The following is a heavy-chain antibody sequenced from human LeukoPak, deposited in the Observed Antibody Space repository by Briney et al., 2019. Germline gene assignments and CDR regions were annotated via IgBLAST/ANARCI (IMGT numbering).Heavy chain of an antibody. CDR2: ISSSGSTI. J-gene: IGHJ4*02. CDR1: GFTFSDYY. CDR3: ARDASSGWPNYFDY. V-gene: IGHV3-11*01. Sequence: KSGGSLRLSCAASGFTFSDYYVSWIRQAPGKGLEWVSYISSSGSTIYYADSVKGRFTISRDNAKNSLYLQMNSLRAKDTAVYYCARDASSGWPNYFDYWGQGTLVTVSS. D-gene: IGHD6-19*01.